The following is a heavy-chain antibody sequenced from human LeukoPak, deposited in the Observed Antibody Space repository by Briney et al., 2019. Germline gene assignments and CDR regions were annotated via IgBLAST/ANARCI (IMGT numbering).Heavy chain of an antibody. V-gene: IGHV4-4*02. CDR1: GGSISSTNW. D-gene: IGHD6-13*01. J-gene: IGHJ4*02. CDR2: IYHSGST. CDR3: ARVRSSSWYFDY. Sequence: PSETLSLTCAVSGGSISSTNWWSWVRQPPGKGLEWIGEIYHSGSTNYNPSLKSRVTISVDKSKNQFSLILSSVTAADTAVYYCARVRSSSWYFDYWGQGTLVTVSS.